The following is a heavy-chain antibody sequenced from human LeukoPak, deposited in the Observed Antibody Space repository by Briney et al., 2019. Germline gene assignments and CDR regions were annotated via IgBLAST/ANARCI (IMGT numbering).Heavy chain of an antibody. D-gene: IGHD1-1*01. CDR2: ISARDGRT. J-gene: IGHJ4*02. V-gene: IGHV3-23*01. CDR3: AKDRNDWKQGIDS. CDR1: GFTFSSYA. Sequence: PGGSLRLSCAASGFTFSSYAMHWVRQAPGKGLEWVSIISARDGRTYYADSVRGRFIISRDNSKNTLYLQMNSLRAEDTAVYYCAKDRNDWKQGIDSWGQGILVTVSS.